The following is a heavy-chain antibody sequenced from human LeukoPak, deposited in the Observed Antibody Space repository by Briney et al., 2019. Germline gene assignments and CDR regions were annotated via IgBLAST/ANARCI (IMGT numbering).Heavy chain of an antibody. CDR1: GGSISSGGYY. CDR3: AREGYCSGGSCYGML. D-gene: IGHD2-15*01. J-gene: IGHJ3*01. V-gene: IGHV4-31*03. Sequence: SETLSLTCTVSGGSISSGGYYWSWIRQHPGKGLEWIGYIYYSGSTYYNPSLKSRVTISVDTSKNQFSLKLSSVTAADTAVYCCAREGYCSGGSCYGMLWGQGTMVTVSS. CDR2: IYYSGST.